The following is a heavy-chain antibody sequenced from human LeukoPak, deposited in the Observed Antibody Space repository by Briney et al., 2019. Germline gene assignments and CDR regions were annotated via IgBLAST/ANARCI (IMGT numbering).Heavy chain of an antibody. CDR1: GGSINSYY. J-gene: IGHJ4*02. V-gene: IGHV4-59*08. D-gene: IGHD6-19*01. CDR3: ARHVSGWDGLDY. CDR2: IHSTGIT. Sequence: SETLSLTCAVSGGSINSYYWSWIRQPPGKRLEWIGYIHSTGITIYNPSLKSRVTISIDRSKNQFSLKLSSVTAADTAVYYCARHVSGWDGLDYWGQGTPVTVSS.